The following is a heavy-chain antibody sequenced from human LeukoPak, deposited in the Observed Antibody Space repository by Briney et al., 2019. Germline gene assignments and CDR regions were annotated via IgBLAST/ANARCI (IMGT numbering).Heavy chain of an antibody. Sequence: PSETLSLTCAVSGGSISSSNWWSWVRQPPGKGLEWIGEIYHSGSTNYNPSLKSRVTISVDKSKNQFSLKLSPVTAADTAVYYCARQGGGYSHDAFDIWGQGTMATVSS. CDR1: GGSISSSNW. D-gene: IGHD3-22*01. CDR3: ARQGGGYSHDAFDI. V-gene: IGHV4-4*02. CDR2: IYHSGST. J-gene: IGHJ3*02.